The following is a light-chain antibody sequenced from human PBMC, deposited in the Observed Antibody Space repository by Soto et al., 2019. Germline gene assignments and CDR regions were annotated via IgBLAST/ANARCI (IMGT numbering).Light chain of an antibody. Sequence: QSALTQPASVSGSPGQSITISCTGSSSDVGGYNYVSWYQQHPGKAPKLLIYEVINRPSGVSSRFSGSKSGNTASLTISGLQAEDEADYYCCSDTSSDTHLLFGGGTKVTVL. V-gene: IGLV2-14*01. CDR3: CSDTSSDTHLL. CDR2: EVI. J-gene: IGLJ2*01. CDR1: SSDVGGYNY.